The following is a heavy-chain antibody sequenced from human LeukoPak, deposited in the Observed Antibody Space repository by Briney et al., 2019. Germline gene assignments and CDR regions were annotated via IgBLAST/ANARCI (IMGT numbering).Heavy chain of an antibody. V-gene: IGHV3-23*01. J-gene: IGHJ4*02. CDR2: ISGSGGST. D-gene: IGHD3-22*01. CDR1: GFTFNKYA. Sequence: GGSLRLSCAASGFTFNKYAMSWVRQAPGKGLEWVSAISGSGGSTYYADSVKGRFTISRDNSKNTLYLQMNSLRAEDTAVYYCAKSVLWYYYDSSGYYYYFDYWGKGTLVTVSS. CDR3: AKSVLWYYYDSSGYYYYFDY.